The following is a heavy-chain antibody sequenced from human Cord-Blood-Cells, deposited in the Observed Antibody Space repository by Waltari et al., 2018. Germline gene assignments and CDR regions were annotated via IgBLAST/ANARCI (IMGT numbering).Heavy chain of an antibody. V-gene: IGHV4-34*01. Sequence: QVQLQQWGAGLLKPSETLSLTCAVYGGSFSGYYWSWIRQPPGKGLEWIGEINHSGSTNYNPSLKSRVTISVDTSKNQFSLKLSSVTAADTAVYYCARVGVAGPSDYWGQGTLVTVSS. D-gene: IGHD6-19*01. CDR3: ARVGVAGPSDY. CDR2: INHSGST. J-gene: IGHJ4*02. CDR1: GGSFSGYY.